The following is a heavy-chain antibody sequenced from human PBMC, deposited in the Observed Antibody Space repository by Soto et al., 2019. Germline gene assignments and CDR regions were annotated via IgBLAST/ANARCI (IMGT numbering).Heavy chain of an antibody. CDR2: INSDGSGT. J-gene: IGHJ4*02. CDR3: ASGLRASRFDY. V-gene: IGHV3-74*01. Sequence: GGFLRLSCVASGFTFSSYWMHWVRQAPGKGLEWVSRINSDGSGTTYADSVKGRSTISRDNAKNTLYLQMNSLRVEDTAVYYCASGLRASRFDYWGQRTLVNVSS. CDR1: GFTFSSYW.